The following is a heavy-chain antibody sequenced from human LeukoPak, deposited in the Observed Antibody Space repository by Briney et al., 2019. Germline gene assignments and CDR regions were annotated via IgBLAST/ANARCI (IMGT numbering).Heavy chain of an antibody. CDR3: ASIPTYYYDSSGSAVDY. D-gene: IGHD3-22*01. Sequence: GGSLRLSCAASGFSSSDYYMSWIRQAPGEGLEWVSYISSSSSYTNYADSVKGRFTISRDNAKNSLYLQMNSLRAEDTAVYYCASIPTYYYDSSGSAVDYWGQGTLVTVSS. J-gene: IGHJ4*02. V-gene: IGHV3-11*03. CDR2: ISSSSSYT. CDR1: GFSSSDYY.